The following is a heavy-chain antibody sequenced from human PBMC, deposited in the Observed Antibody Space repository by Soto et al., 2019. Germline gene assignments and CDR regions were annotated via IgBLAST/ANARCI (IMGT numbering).Heavy chain of an antibody. CDR3: ARATGADKEDY. CDR2: IKEDGSER. J-gene: IGHJ4*02. Sequence: EVQLVESGGGLVQPGGSLRLSCAASGFTFSSYWMSWVRQAPGKGLEWVANIKEDGSERYYVDSVKGRFTISRDNAKNSLYLQMKGRGAEERAVYYWARATGADKEDYWGQGTLVTVSS. V-gene: IGHV3-7*04. D-gene: IGHD3-10*01. CDR1: GFTFSSYW.